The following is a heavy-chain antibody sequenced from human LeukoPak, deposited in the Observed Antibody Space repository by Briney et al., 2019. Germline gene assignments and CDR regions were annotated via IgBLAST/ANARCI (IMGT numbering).Heavy chain of an antibody. J-gene: IGHJ4*02. D-gene: IGHD3-10*01. CDR2: ISYDGSNK. CDR1: GFIFSSYG. Sequence: GGSLRLSCVVSGFIFSSYGMHWVRQAPGKGLEWVAVISYDGSNKYYADSVKGRFTISRDNSKNTLYLQMNSLRAEDTAVYYCARDGWFGEPRPYWGQGTLVTVSS. CDR3: ARDGWFGEPRPY. V-gene: IGHV3-33*05.